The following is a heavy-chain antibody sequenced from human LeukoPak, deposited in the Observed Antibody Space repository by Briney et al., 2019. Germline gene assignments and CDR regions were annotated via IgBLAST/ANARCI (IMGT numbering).Heavy chain of an antibody. CDR3: ARGDCSSTICYSPMDV. Sequence: PSETLSLTCTVSGGSISSYYWSWIRQPPGKGLEWIGSIYRSGSTNYNPSLKSRVTISVDTSKNQFSLKVNSVTAADTALYYCARGDCSSTICYSPMDVWGKGTTVTVSS. CDR2: IYRSGST. V-gene: IGHV4-59*08. J-gene: IGHJ6*03. D-gene: IGHD2-2*01. CDR1: GGSISSYY.